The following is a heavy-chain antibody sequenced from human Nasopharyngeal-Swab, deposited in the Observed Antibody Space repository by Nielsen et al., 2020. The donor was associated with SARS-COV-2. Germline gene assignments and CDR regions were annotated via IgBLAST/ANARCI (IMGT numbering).Heavy chain of an antibody. D-gene: IGHD2/OR15-2a*01. J-gene: IGHJ5*02. CDR2: IIPIFGTA. CDR3: ARDLNIVANAFDP. V-gene: IGHV1-69*13. CDR1: GGTFSSYA. Sequence: SVKVSCKASGGTFSSYAISWVRQAPGQGLEWMGGIIPIFGTANYAQKFQGRVTITADESTSTAYMELSSLRSEDTAVYYCARDLNIVANAFDPWGQGTLVTVSS.